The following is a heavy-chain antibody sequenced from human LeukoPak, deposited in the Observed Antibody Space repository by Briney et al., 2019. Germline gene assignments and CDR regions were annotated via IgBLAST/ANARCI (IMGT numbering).Heavy chain of an antibody. CDR2: IYHSGST. CDR1: GYSISSGYY. V-gene: IGHV4-38-2*02. Sequence: SETLSLTCTASGYSISSGYYWGWIRQPPGKGLEWIGSIYHSGSTYYNPSLKSRVTISVDASKNQFSLKLSSVTAADTAVYYCARDPSYGGNSRGLDYWGQGTLVTVSS. D-gene: IGHD4-23*01. CDR3: ARDPSYGGNSRGLDY. J-gene: IGHJ4*02.